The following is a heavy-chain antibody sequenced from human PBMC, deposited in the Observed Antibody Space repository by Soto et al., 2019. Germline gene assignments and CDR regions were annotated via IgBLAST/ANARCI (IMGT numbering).Heavy chain of an antibody. CDR3: AIARRSGATLASDY. V-gene: IGHV4-61*01. Sequence: SETLSLTCTVSGGSVSSGSYYWSWIRQPPGKGLEWIGYIYYSGSTNYNPPLNSRVTISVDTSKNQFSLKLSSVTAADTAVYYCAIARRSGATLASDYWGQGTLVTVSS. D-gene: IGHD1-26*01. CDR1: GGSVSSGSYY. J-gene: IGHJ4*02. CDR2: IYYSGST.